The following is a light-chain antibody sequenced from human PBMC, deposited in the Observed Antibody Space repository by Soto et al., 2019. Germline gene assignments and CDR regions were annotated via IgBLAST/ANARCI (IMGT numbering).Light chain of an antibody. CDR3: QKCNSAPFT. CDR2: GAS. J-gene: IGKJ3*01. V-gene: IGKV1-27*01. CDR1: QGIRNS. Sequence: DIQMTQSPSSLSASVGDRVTITCRASQGIRNSLAWYQQKPGKVPELLIYGASTLQSGVPSRFSGSGSGTDFTLTISSLQPKDVATYYCQKCNSAPFTFGPGTKVDIK.